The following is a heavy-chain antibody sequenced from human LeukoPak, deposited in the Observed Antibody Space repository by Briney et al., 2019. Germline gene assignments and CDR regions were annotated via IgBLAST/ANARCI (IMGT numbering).Heavy chain of an antibody. J-gene: IGHJ4*02. CDR1: GGAFSSYA. CDR3: AREGAAIGFSEYYFDN. V-gene: IGHV1-69*05. Sequence: SVKVSCTASGGAFSSYAISWVRQAPGQGLGWMGGINTIFGTANYAQKFQGRVTITTDESTSTAYMELSSLRSEDTAVYYCAREGAAIGFSEYYFDNWGQGTLVTVSS. D-gene: IGHD6-25*01. CDR2: INTIFGTA.